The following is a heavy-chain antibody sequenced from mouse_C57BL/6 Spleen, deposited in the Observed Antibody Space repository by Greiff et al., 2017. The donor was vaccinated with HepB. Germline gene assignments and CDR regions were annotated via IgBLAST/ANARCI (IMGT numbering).Heavy chain of an antibody. J-gene: IGHJ4*01. D-gene: IGHD2-4*01. CDR1: GFTFTDYY. CDR3: ARYDYDVRYAMDY. Sequence: EVMLVESGGGLVQPGGSLSLSCAASGFTFTDYYMSWVRQPPGKALEWLGFIRNKANGYTTEYSASVKGRFTISRDNSQSILYLQMNALRAEDSATYYCARYDYDVRYAMDYWGQGTSVTVSS. V-gene: IGHV7-3*01. CDR2: IRNKANGYTT.